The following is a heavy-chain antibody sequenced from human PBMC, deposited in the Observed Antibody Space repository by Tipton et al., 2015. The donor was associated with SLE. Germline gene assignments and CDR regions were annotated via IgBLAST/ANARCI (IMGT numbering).Heavy chain of an antibody. CDR3: AKYRVTMTGTTPFDS. CDR1: GFTVSSNY. J-gene: IGHJ5*01. CDR2: LYSGGST. V-gene: IGHV3-66*02. D-gene: IGHD1-7*01. Sequence: SLRLSCAASGFTVSSNYMTWVRQAPGKGLEWVSVLYSGGSTYYADSVKGRFTISRDNSKNTLYLQMDSLRVEDTAVYYCAKYRVTMTGTTPFDSWGQGRLVTVSS.